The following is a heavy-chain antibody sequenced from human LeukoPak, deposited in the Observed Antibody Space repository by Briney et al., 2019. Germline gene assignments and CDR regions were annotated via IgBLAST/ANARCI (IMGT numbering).Heavy chain of an antibody. Sequence: GGSLRLSCAASGFTFTSYSMHWVRQAPGRGLVWVSRIKTDGTTTTYADSVKGRFTISRDNAKNTLHLQMNSLRAEDTAVYYCARDNEWLLYDYWGQGTLVTVSS. CDR2: IKTDGTTT. J-gene: IGHJ4*02. CDR1: GFTFTSYS. D-gene: IGHD3-3*01. V-gene: IGHV3-74*03. CDR3: ARDNEWLLYDY.